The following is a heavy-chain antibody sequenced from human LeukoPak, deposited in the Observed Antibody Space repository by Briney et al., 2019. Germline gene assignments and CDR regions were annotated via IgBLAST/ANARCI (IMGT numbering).Heavy chain of an antibody. Sequence: GGSLRLSCAASGFTFSSYDMHWVRQATGKGLEWVSAIGTAGDTYYPGSVKGRFTISRENAKNSLYLQMNSLRAGDTAVYYCARFAHFGTSYRYFDYWGQGTLVTVSS. CDR3: ARFAHFGTSYRYFDY. J-gene: IGHJ4*02. D-gene: IGHD3-16*02. CDR1: GFTFSSYD. CDR2: IGTAGDT. V-gene: IGHV3-13*01.